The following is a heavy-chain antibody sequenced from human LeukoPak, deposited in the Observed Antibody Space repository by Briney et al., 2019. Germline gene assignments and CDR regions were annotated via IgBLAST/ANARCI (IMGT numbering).Heavy chain of an antibody. CDR1: GYTFTDYY. V-gene: IGHV1-2*02. CDR3: ARGGFKASTPYWFFDL. D-gene: IGHD2-15*01. J-gene: IGHJ2*01. Sequence: ASVKVSCKTSGYTFTDYYMHWVRRAPGQGLEWMGWINPNSSGTHFAQEFQGRVTLTRDTSISTAYLELSKLRSDDTAVYYCARGGFKASTPYWFFDLWGPGTLVTVSS. CDR2: INPNSSGT.